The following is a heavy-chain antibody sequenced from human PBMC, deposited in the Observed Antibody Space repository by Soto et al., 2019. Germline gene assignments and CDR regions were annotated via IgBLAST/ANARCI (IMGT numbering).Heavy chain of an antibody. V-gene: IGHV5-51*01. D-gene: IGHD3-10*01. CDR3: ARQGYYGSGSYTVGYYYGMDV. Sequence: XESLKISCKGSGYSFTSYWIGWVRQIPGKGLEWMGIIYPCDSDTRYSPSFQGQVTISADKSISTAYLQWSSLKASDTAMYYCARQGYYGSGSYTVGYYYGMDVWGQGTTVTVSS. J-gene: IGHJ6*02. CDR1: GYSFTSYW. CDR2: IYPCDSDT.